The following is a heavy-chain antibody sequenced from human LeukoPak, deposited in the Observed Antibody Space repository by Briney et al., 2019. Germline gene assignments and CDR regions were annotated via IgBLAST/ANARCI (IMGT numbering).Heavy chain of an antibody. Sequence: ASVKVSCKASGYTFTSYGISWVRQAPGQGLEWMGIINPSAGSTTYAQKFQGRVTLTRDTSTSTVYMELSSLRSEDTAVYYCARGDYYDSSGYNWGLGTLVTVSS. V-gene: IGHV1-46*01. D-gene: IGHD3-22*01. J-gene: IGHJ4*02. CDR3: ARGDYYDSSGYN. CDR1: GYTFTSYG. CDR2: INPSAGST.